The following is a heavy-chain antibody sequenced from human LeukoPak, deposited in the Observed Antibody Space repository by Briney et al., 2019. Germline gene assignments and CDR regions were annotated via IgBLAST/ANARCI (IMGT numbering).Heavy chain of an antibody. D-gene: IGHD3-22*01. CDR1: GGTFSSYA. Sequence: SVKVSCKASGGTFSSYAISWMRQAPGQGLEWMGRIIPIFGTANYAQKFQGRVTITTDESTSTAYMELSSLRSEDTAVYYCAHLRGSSGYLGDYWGQGTLVTVSS. CDR2: IIPIFGTA. CDR3: AHLRGSSGYLGDY. J-gene: IGHJ4*02. V-gene: IGHV1-69*05.